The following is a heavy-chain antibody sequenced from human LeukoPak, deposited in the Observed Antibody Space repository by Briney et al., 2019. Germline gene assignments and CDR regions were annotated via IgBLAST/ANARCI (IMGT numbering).Heavy chain of an antibody. D-gene: IGHD3-10*01. CDR2: ISGSGGTT. Sequence: GGSLRLSCAASGFTFSSYAMSWVRQAPGKGLEWVSAISGSGGTTYYADSVKGRFTSSRGNSKNALYLQMNSLRAEDTAVYYCAKKGEFYYYGMDVWGQGTTVTVSS. V-gene: IGHV3-23*01. J-gene: IGHJ6*02. CDR3: AKKGEFYYYGMDV. CDR1: GFTFSSYA.